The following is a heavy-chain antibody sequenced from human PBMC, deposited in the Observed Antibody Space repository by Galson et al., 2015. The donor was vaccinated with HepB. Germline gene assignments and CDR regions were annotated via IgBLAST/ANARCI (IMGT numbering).Heavy chain of an antibody. CDR1: GFTYSTYS. D-gene: IGHD3-3*01. Sequence: SLRLSCAASGFTYSTYSMNWVRQAPGKGLEWVSYISRSSSAIYYADSVKGRFTISRDNAKNSLYLQMNSLRVEDTAVYYCARSRFDFWSGYDYYMDVWGKGTTVTDSS. CDR2: ISRSSSAI. V-gene: IGHV3-48*01. CDR3: ARSRFDFWSGYDYYMDV. J-gene: IGHJ6*03.